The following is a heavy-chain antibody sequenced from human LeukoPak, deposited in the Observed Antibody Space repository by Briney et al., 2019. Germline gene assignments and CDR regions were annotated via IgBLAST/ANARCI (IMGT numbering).Heavy chain of an antibody. CDR3: ARNDSVAGTTFDY. Sequence: SETLSLTCAVYGGSFSGYYWSWIRQPPGKGLEWIGEINHSGSTKYNPSLKSRVTISVDTSKNQFSLKLSSVTAADMAVYYCARNDSVAGTTFDYWGQGTLVTVSS. V-gene: IGHV4-34*01. CDR1: GGSFSGYY. J-gene: IGHJ4*02. CDR2: INHSGST. D-gene: IGHD6-19*01.